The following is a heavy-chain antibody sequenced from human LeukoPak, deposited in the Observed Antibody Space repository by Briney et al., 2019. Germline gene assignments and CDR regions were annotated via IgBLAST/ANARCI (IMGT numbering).Heavy chain of an antibody. CDR1: GGSISSGGYY. D-gene: IGHD3-10*01. Sequence: SETLSLTCTVSGGSISSGGYYWSWIRQHPGKGLEWIGYIYYSGSTYYNPSLKSRVTISVDTSKNRFSLKLSSVTAADTAVYYCARGGRRFGELLSEDYWGQGTLVTVSS. J-gene: IGHJ4*02. CDR2: IYYSGST. V-gene: IGHV4-31*03. CDR3: ARGGRRFGELLSEDY.